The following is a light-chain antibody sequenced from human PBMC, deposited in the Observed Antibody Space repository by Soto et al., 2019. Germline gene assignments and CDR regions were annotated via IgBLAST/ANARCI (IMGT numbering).Light chain of an antibody. CDR1: NIETKS. V-gene: IGLV3-21*02. CDR3: QLWDGSSDHPGV. Sequence: SSELTQPPSVSVAPGQTARITCGGNNIETKSVHWYQQKPGRAPVLVVYDDSGRPSGIPERFSGSKSGNTATLTISRVEAGDEADYYCQLWDGSSDHPGVFGGGTKLTVL. J-gene: IGLJ3*02. CDR2: DDS.